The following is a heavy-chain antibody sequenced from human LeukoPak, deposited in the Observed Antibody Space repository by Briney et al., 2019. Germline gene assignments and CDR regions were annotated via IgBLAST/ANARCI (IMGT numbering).Heavy chain of an antibody. CDR2: IFYSGNT. CDR3: ARLAAISGSDYPDD. D-gene: IGHD1-26*01. CDR1: GVSISSYY. V-gene: IGHV4-59*08. J-gene: IGHJ4*01. Sequence: SETLSLTCTVSGVSISSYYWSWIRQPPGKGLEWIGYIFYSGNTIYNPSLRSRVTISADTSKNHFSLRLRSVTAADTAVYYCARLAAISGSDYPDDWGHGTLVTVSS.